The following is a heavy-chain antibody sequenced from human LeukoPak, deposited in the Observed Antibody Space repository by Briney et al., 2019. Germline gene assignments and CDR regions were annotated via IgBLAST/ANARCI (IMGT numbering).Heavy chain of an antibody. D-gene: IGHD3-22*01. CDR1: GFTFSTYA. CDR2: ISVSGDST. J-gene: IGHJ3*01. CDR3: AATYDYDRRGAFDL. Sequence: PGGSLRLSCAASGFTFSTYAMSWVRQAPGKGLEWVSGISVSGDSTYYADSVKGRFTISRDNSKNTLDLQMNSLRAEDTAVYYCAATYDYDRRGAFDLWGQGTMVTVSS. V-gene: IGHV3-23*01.